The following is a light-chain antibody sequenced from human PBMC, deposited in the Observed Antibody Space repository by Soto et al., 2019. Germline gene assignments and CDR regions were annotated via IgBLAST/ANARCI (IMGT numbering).Light chain of an antibody. CDR2: KXS. V-gene: IGKV2-30*01. CDR1: QSVGCSGGNTY. J-gene: IGKJ1*01. Sequence: DVGVTQSPPSLPVTLGQPAAVAXRSRQSVGCSGGNTYLAWXQQRPGXSPRXXXDKXSNRDSGGPDRLSGSGSGTDFTLKISRVEAEYVGIYYCMQGGYWTWPFGQGTKVDIK. CDR3: MQGGYWTWP.